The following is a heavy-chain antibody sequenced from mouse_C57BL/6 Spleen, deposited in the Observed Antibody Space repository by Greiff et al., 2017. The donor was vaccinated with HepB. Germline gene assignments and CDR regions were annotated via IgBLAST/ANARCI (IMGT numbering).Heavy chain of an antibody. CDR3: ARLAGYDADYYAMDY. Sequence: VQLQQSGPELVKPGASVKISCKASGYSFTGYYMHWVKQSHGNILDWIGYIYHYNGVSSYNQKFKGKATLTVDKSSSTAYMELRSLTSEDSAVYYCARLAGYDADYYAMDYWGQGTSVTVSS. J-gene: IGHJ4*01. CDR1: GYSFTGYY. CDR2: IYHYNGVS. V-gene: IGHV1-31*01. D-gene: IGHD2-2*01.